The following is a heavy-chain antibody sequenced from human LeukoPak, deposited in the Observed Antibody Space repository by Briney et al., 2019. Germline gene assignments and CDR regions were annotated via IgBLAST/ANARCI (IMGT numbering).Heavy chain of an antibody. CDR3: ARLTYYYDSMVGY. J-gene: IGHJ4*02. CDR2: IYYSGST. Sequence: KPSETLSPTCTVSGGSISSSSYYWGWIRQPPGKGLEWIGSIYYSGSTYYNPSLKSRVTISVDTSKNQFSLKLSSVTAADTAVYYCARLTYYYDSMVGYWGQGTLVTVSS. D-gene: IGHD3-22*01. CDR1: GGSISSSSYY. V-gene: IGHV4-39*01.